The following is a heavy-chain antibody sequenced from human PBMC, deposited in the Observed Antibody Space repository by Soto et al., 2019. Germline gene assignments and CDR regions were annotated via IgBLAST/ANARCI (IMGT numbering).Heavy chain of an antibody. Sequence: GGSLRLSCTASGFTFGDYAMSWFRQAPGKGLEWVGFIRSKAYGGTTEYAASVKGRFTISRDDSKSIAYLQMKSLKTEDTAVYYCSRDMSMIVLVAFDIWGQGTMVTVSS. CDR1: GFTFGDYA. J-gene: IGHJ3*02. CDR3: SRDMSMIVLVAFDI. V-gene: IGHV3-49*03. CDR2: IRSKAYGGTT. D-gene: IGHD3-22*01.